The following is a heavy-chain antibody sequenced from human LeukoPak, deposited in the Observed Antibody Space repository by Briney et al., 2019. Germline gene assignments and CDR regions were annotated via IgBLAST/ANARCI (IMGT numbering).Heavy chain of an antibody. D-gene: IGHD3-9*01. Sequence: SETLSLTCTVSGGSVSSGSYYWSWIRQPPGKGLEWIGYIYYSGSTNYNPSLKSRVTISVDTSKNQFSLKLSSVTAADTAVYYCARLTGYYKGYDCWGQGTLVTVSS. V-gene: IGHV4-61*01. CDR3: ARLTGYYKGYDC. CDR1: GGSVSSGSYY. CDR2: IYYSGST. J-gene: IGHJ4*02.